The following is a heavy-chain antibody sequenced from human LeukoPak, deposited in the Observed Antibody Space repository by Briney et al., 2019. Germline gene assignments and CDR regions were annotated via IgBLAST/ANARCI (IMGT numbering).Heavy chain of an antibody. CDR2: IYYSGST. D-gene: IGHD3-3*01. CDR3: ARREGHPYYDFWSGHGYYFDY. J-gene: IGHJ4*02. V-gene: IGHV4-39*01. Sequence: PSETLSLTCTVSGGSISSSSYYWGWIRQPPGKGLEWIGSIYYSGSTYYNPSLKSRVTISVDTSKNQFSLKLSSVTAADTAVYYCARREGHPYYDFWSGHGYYFDYWGQGTLVTVSS. CDR1: GGSISSSSYY.